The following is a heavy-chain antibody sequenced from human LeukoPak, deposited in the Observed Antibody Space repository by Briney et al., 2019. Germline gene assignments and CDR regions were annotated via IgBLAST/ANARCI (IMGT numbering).Heavy chain of an antibody. Sequence: GGSLRLSCAATGFTLSDYYMSWIRQAPGKGLEWVSYISSSGSTIYYTDSVKGRFTIPRDNAKNSLYLQMSSLRSEDTAVYFCARDEGAKIAFAIWGQGTMVTVSS. D-gene: IGHD1-26*01. CDR1: GFTLSDYY. V-gene: IGHV3-11*01. J-gene: IGHJ3*02. CDR2: ISSSGSTI. CDR3: ARDEGAKIAFAI.